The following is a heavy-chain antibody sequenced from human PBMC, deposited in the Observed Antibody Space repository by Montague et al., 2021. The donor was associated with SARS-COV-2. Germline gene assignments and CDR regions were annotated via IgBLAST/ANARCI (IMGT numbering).Heavy chain of an antibody. CDR2: LTSINSHL. CDR3: AREHYYDSGRRDGFDI. V-gene: IGHV3-11*01. CDR1: VFSFSDSY. J-gene: IGHJ3*02. Sequence: SLRLSCVASVFSFSDSYMNWIRPAPRRGLEWVSHLTSINSHLYYSPSXHVRFTSSRDNAQNSLYLQMHSLRAEDTAVYYCAREHYYDSGRRDGFDIWGQGTVVTVSS. D-gene: IGHD3-10*01.